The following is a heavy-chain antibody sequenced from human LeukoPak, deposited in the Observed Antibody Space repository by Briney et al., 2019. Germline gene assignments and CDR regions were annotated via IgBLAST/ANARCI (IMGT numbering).Heavy chain of an antibody. J-gene: IGHJ4*02. CDR2: ISAYNGNT. D-gene: IGHD3-3*01. CDR1: GYTFTSYG. Sequence: GASVKVSCKASGYTFTSYGISWVRQAPGQGLEWMGWISAYNGNTNYAQKLQGRVTMTTDTSTSTAYMELRSLRSDDTAVYYCAGGARRVEIFGVVFFDYWGQGTLVTVSS. V-gene: IGHV1-18*01. CDR3: AGGARRVEIFGVVFFDY.